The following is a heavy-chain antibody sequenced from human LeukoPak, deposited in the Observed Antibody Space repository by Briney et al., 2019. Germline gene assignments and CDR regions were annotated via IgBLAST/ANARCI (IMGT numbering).Heavy chain of an antibody. CDR2: VHLNGAT. D-gene: IGHD1-26*01. J-gene: IGHJ4*02. CDR1: GGSIITTNW. V-gene: IGHV4-4*02. Sequence: SGTLSLTCGVSGGSIITTNWWSWVRQPPGKELEWIGEVHLNGATNYNPSLESRVSMSIDKSKNQLSLKLSSVTAADTATYYCTRESGAFSPFGFWGQGTLVTVSS. CDR3: TRESGAFSPFGF.